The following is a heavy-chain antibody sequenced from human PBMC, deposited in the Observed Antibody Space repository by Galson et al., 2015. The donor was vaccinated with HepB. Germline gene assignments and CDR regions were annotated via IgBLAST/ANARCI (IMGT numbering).Heavy chain of an antibody. D-gene: IGHD2-15*01. CDR2: MNPNTGRT. J-gene: IGHJ4*02. CDR1: GYSFTSYE. Sequence: SVKVSCKASGYSFTSYEINWVRQAAGQGLEWMGWMNPNTGRTGYARRFQGRVNMTRNTSITTAYMELSSLRSDDTAVYYCARYCSGGSCYDHWGQGTLVTVSS. V-gene: IGHV1-8*01. CDR3: ARYCSGGSCYDH.